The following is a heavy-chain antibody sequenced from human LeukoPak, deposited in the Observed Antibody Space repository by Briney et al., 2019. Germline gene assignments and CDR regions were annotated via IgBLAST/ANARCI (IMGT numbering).Heavy chain of an antibody. CDR3: TRDGSGSRSPFDY. CDR2: IESDASNT. D-gene: IGHD1-26*01. J-gene: IGHJ4*02. CDR1: GFAFGSHW. V-gene: IGHV3-74*01. Sequence: GGSLRLSCAASGFAFGSHWMHWVRQAPGKGLVWVARIESDASNTRYADSVKGRFTISRDNANQTLYLQMNSLRAEDTAVYYCTRDGSGSRSPFDYWGQGTLVTVSS.